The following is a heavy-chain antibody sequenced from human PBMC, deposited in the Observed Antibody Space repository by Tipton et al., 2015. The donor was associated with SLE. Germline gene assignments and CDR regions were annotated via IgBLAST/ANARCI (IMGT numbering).Heavy chain of an antibody. CDR3: ATLTGNNWFDP. V-gene: IGHV4-59*08. D-gene: IGHD1-1*01. Sequence: LRLSCTVSGGSITRYYWSWIRQPPGKGLEWIGFMYYTGTASYNPSLKSRVTMSVDTSKNQFSLKVNSIIAADTAVYYCATLTGNNWFDPWGQGTLVTVSS. CDR2: MYYTGTA. CDR1: GGSITRYY. J-gene: IGHJ5*02.